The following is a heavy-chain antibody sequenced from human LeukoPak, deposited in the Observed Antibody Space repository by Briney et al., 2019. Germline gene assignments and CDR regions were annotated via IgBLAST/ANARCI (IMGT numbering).Heavy chain of an antibody. V-gene: IGHV2-5*01. CDR3: AHRPIGPFLIAARPYDAFDI. D-gene: IGHD6-6*01. CDR1: GFSLSTSGVG. J-gene: IGHJ3*02. CDR2: IYWNDDK. Sequence: SGPTLVKPTQTLTLTCTFSGFSLSTSGVGMGWNRQPPGKALEWLALIYWNDDKRYSPSLKSRLTITKDTSKNQVVLTMTNMDPVDTATYYCAHRPIGPFLIAARPYDAFDIWGQGTMVTVSS.